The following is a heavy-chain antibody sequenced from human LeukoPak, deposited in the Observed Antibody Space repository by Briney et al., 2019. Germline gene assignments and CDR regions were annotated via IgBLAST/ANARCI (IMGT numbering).Heavy chain of an antibody. CDR3: ARGRYYDSSGYYKGPHWFDP. CDR1: GDSVSSNSAA. J-gene: IGHJ5*02. CDR2: TYYRSKWYN. V-gene: IGHV6-1*01. Sequence: SQTLSLTCAISGDSVSSNSAAWNWIRQSPSRGLEWLERTYYRSKWYNDYAVSVKSRITINPDTSKNQFSLQLNSVTPEDTAVYYCARGRYYDSSGYYKGPHWFDPWGQGTLVTVSS. D-gene: IGHD3-22*01.